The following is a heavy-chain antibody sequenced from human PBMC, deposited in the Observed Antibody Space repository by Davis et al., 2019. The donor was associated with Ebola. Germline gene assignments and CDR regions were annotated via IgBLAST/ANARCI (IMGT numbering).Heavy chain of an antibody. D-gene: IGHD3-22*01. CDR1: GYRFTSYY. J-gene: IGHJ3*02. Sequence: ASAKVSCKASGYRFTSYYMHWVRQAPGQGLEWMGIINPITGGKSYAQNFQVRVNMTRDTSTSTVYMELSSLRSEETAVYYCAREGGRYYDSSGYVFDIWGQGTMVKVSS. CDR2: INPITGGK. V-gene: IGHV1-46*01. CDR3: AREGGRYYDSSGYVFDI.